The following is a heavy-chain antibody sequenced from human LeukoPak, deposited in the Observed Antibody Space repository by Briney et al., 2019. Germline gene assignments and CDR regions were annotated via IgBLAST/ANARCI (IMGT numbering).Heavy chain of an antibody. V-gene: IGHV3-23*01. CDR1: GFTFSSYA. D-gene: IGHD3-10*01. CDR2: ISGSGGST. CDR3: AKASGTMVREVIINDAFDI. Sequence: SGGSLRLSCAASGFTFSSYAMSWVRQAPGKGLEWVSAISGSGGSTYYADSVKGRFTISRDNSKNTLYLQMNSLRAEDTAVYYCAKASGTMVREVIINDAFDIWGQGTMVTVSS. J-gene: IGHJ3*02.